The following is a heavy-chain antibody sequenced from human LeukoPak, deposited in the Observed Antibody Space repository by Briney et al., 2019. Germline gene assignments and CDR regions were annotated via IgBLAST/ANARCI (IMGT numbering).Heavy chain of an antibody. V-gene: IGHV4-31*03. D-gene: IGHD5-24*01. CDR2: IYYSGST. CDR3: AREVRRDGYNLFDY. Sequence: SETLSLTCTVSGGSMSSGGYYWSWIRQHPGKGLEWIGYIYYSGSTYYNPSLKSRVTISVDTSKNQFSLKLSSVTAADTAVYYCAREVRRDGYNLFDYWGQGTLVTVSS. J-gene: IGHJ4*02. CDR1: GGSMSSGGYY.